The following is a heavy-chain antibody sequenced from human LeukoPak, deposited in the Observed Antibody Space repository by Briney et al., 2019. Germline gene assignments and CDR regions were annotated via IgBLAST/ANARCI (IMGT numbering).Heavy chain of an antibody. CDR1: GGSFSGYY. V-gene: IGHV4-34*01. Sequence: PSQTLSLTCAAYGGSFSGYYWSWISQPPGKGLEWIGEINHSGSTNYNTSLKSRVTISVDTSKNQFSLKLSSVTAADTAVYYCARGSYYDSSGYYYLDYWGQGTLVTVSS. J-gene: IGHJ4*02. CDR2: INHSGST. D-gene: IGHD3-22*01. CDR3: ARGSYYDSSGYYYLDY.